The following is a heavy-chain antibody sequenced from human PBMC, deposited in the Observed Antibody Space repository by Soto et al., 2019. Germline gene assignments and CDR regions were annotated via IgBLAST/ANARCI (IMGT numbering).Heavy chain of an antibody. J-gene: IGHJ4*02. CDR3: ARVAGGDYFLYFDS. D-gene: IGHD4-17*01. Sequence: PGGSLRLSCAVSGFTSTKYWMSWVRQAPGKGLEWVANINQDGSEKNYVDSVKGRFTISRENAENSVFLLMKGLRAEDTAVYYCARVAGGDYFLYFDSWGQGTLVTVSS. V-gene: IGHV3-7*01. CDR2: INQDGSEK. CDR1: GFTSTKYW.